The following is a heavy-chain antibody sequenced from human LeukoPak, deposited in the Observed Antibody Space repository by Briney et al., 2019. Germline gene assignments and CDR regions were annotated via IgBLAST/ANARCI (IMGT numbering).Heavy chain of an antibody. V-gene: IGHV3-23*01. D-gene: IGHD2-2*02. CDR3: AKHAAPPTCSSTSCYTAEYAFDI. CDR2: ISGSGGST. CDR1: GFTFSSYA. Sequence: GGSLRLSCAASGFTFSSYAMSWVRQAPGKGLEWVSAISGSGGSTSYADSVKGRFTISRDNSKNTLNLQMNSLRAEDTAVYYCAKHAAPPTCSSTSCYTAEYAFDIWGQGTMVTISS. J-gene: IGHJ3*02.